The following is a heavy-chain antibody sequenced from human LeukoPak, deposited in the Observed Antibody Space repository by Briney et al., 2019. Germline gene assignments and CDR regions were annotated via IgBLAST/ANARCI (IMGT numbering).Heavy chain of an antibody. CDR1: GGSISSYY. V-gene: IGHV4-59*12. CDR3: ARDSTSSLVLDY. Sequence: SETLSLTCTVSGGSISSYYWSWIRQPPGKGLEWLGYIYYSGSTNYNPSLKSRVTISVDTSKNQFSLKLSSVTAADTAVYYCARDSTSSLVLDYWGQGTLVTVSS. CDR2: IYYSGST. J-gene: IGHJ4*02. D-gene: IGHD1-26*01.